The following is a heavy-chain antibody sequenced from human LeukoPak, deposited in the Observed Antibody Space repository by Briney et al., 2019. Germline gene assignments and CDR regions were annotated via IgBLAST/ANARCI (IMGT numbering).Heavy chain of an antibody. CDR1: GGSISSGYY. J-gene: IGHJ4*02. CDR3: ARMGSAWYSSGWDRGGFDY. CDR2: IYHSGST. Sequence: SETLSLTCTVSGGSISSGYYWGWIRQPPGKGLEWIGSIYHSGSTYYNPSLKSRVSISVDTSKNQFSLKLSSVTASDTAVYYCARMGSAWYSSGWDRGGFDYWGQGTLVTVSS. V-gene: IGHV4-38-2*02. D-gene: IGHD6-19*01.